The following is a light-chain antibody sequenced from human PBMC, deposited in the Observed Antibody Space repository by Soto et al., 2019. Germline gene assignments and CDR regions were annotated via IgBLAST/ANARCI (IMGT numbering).Light chain of an antibody. J-gene: IGLJ1*01. CDR1: SGSIASNY. CDR2: EDN. V-gene: IGLV6-57*04. Sequence: NFMLTQPHSVSESPGKTVTISCTRSSGSIASNYVQWYQQRPGSAPTTVIYEDNERPSGVPDRFSGSIDRSSNSASLTISGLKTDNEAAYYCQSYDSSSYVFGSGTKVTVL. CDR3: QSYDSSSYV.